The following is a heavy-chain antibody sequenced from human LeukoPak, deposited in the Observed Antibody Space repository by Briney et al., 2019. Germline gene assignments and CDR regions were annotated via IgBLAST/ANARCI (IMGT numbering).Heavy chain of an antibody. CDR3: AKVRIQLWFFSRSGYFDY. V-gene: IGHV3-30*02. CDR1: GFTFSSYG. Sequence: GGSLRLSCAASGFTFSSYGMHWVRQAPGKGLEWVAFIRYDGSNKYYADSVKGRFTISRDNSKNTLYLQMNSLRAEDTAVYYCAKVRIQLWFFSRSGYFDYWGQGTLVTVSS. D-gene: IGHD5-18*01. J-gene: IGHJ4*02. CDR2: IRYDGSNK.